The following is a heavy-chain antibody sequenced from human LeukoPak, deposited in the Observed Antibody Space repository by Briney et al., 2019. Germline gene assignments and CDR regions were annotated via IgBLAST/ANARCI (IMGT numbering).Heavy chain of an antibody. J-gene: IGHJ3*02. V-gene: IGHV1-2*04. CDR3: AIQNVDIVATPIGAFDI. CDR2: INPNSGGT. CDR1: GYTFTGYY. D-gene: IGHD5-12*01. Sequence: GASVKVSCKASGYTFTGYYMYWVRQAPGQGLEWMGWINPNSGGTNYAQKFQGWVTMTRDTSISTAYMELSRLRSDDTAVYYCAIQNVDIVATPIGAFDIWGQGTMVTVSS.